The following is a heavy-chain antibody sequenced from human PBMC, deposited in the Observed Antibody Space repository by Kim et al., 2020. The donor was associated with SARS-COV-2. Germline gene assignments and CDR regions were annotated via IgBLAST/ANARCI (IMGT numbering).Heavy chain of an antibody. V-gene: IGHV4-59*09. Sequence: LKSRVTISVDTSKNPFSLKLSSVTAADTAVYYCARGSSLTIFGVVGWFDPWGQGTLVTVSS. CDR3: ARGSSLTIFGVVGWFDP. D-gene: IGHD3-3*01. J-gene: IGHJ5*02.